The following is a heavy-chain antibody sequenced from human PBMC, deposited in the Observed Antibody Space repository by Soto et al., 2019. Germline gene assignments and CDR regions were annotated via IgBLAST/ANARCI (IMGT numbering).Heavy chain of an antibody. D-gene: IGHD4-17*01. V-gene: IGHV4-39*01. J-gene: IGHJ4*02. CDR3: ARTGHDYGMGLLDY. CDR2: IYYSGST. CDR1: GGSISSSSYY. Sequence: PSETLSLTCTVSGGSISSSSYYWGWIRQPPGKGLEWIGSIYYSGSTYYNPSLKSRVTISVDTSKNQFSLKLSSVTAADTAVYYCARTGHDYGMGLLDYWGQGTLVTVSS.